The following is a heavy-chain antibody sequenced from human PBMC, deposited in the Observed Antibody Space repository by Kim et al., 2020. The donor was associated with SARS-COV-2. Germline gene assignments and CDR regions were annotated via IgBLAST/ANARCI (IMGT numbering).Heavy chain of an antibody. D-gene: IGHD6-19*01. Sequence: ASVKVSCKASGYTFTSYYMHWVRQAPGQGLEWMGIINPSGGSTSYAQKFQGRVTMTRDTSTSTVYMELSSLRSEDTAVYYCARAPPSIAVAGTWDYWGQGTLVTVSS. V-gene: IGHV1-46*01. J-gene: IGHJ4*02. CDR2: INPSGGST. CDR3: ARAPPSIAVAGTWDY. CDR1: GYTFTSYY.